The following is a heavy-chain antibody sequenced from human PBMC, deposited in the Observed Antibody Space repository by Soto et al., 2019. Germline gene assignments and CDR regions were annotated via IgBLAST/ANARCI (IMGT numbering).Heavy chain of an antibody. CDR2: IMPTFGSA. J-gene: IGHJ4*02. CDR1: GGSFSSHG. V-gene: IGHV1-69*06. CDR3: ETELSDQCFDY. Sequence: ASVKVSCKDSGGSFSSHGIAWVRQVPGQGLEWVGGIMPTFGSATYAPKFQGRVTITADKSTSTAYMELRSLRSEDTAVYYCETELSDQCFDYWGEGTMVTVYS. D-gene: IGHD1-1*01.